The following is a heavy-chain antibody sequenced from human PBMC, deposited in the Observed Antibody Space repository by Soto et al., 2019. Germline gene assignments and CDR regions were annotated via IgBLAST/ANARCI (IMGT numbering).Heavy chain of an antibody. CDR1: GGSILNGGHY. Sequence: QVQLQESGPGLLKPSQTLSLTCTVSGGSILNGGHYWTWIRQHPGKGLEWIGRIFFSGNTHYNPALKSRLTFSLDTAKNHFSLKPTSVTAADTAIYYCARDNDGGMVDFWGAGSLVTVSS. D-gene: IGHD2-15*01. CDR3: ARDNDGGMVDF. V-gene: IGHV4-31*03. J-gene: IGHJ4*02. CDR2: IFFSGNT.